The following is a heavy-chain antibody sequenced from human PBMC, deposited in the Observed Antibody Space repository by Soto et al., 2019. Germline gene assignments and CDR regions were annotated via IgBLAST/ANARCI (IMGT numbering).Heavy chain of an antibody. Sequence: ASVKVSCKVSGYTLTELSMHWVRQAPGKGLEWMGGFDPEDGETIYAQKFQGRVTMTEDTSTDTAYMELSSLRSEDTAVYYCATDLTRPYYFDYWGQGTLVTVSS. CDR1: GYTLTELS. J-gene: IGHJ4*02. CDR2: FDPEDGET. V-gene: IGHV1-24*01. CDR3: ATDLTRPYYFDY. D-gene: IGHD6-6*01.